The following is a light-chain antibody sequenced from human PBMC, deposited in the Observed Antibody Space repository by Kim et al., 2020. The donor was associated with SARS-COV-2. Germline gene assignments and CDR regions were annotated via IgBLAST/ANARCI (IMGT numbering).Light chain of an antibody. CDR2: GKN. CDR3: NSRDSSGNHLGVV. J-gene: IGLJ2*01. V-gene: IGLV3-19*01. CDR1: SLRSYY. Sequence: GQTVRITCQGDSLRSYYASWYQQKPGQAPVLVIYGKNNRPSGIPDRFSGSSSGNTASLTITGAQAEDEADYDCNSRDSSGNHLGVVFGGGTQLTVL.